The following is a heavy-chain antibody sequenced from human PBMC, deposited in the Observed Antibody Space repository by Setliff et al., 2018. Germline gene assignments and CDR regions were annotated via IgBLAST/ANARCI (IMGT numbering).Heavy chain of an antibody. CDR3: ARGRGLEWLPESWFDP. V-gene: IGHV4-39*07. CDR1: GGSISSSSYY. D-gene: IGHD3-3*01. Sequence: PSETLSLTCTVSGGSISSSSYYWGWIRQPPGKGLEWIGSIYYRGSTYYNPSLKSRVTISIDTSKNQFSLKLSSVTAADTAVYYCARGRGLEWLPESWFDPWGQGTLVTVSS. CDR2: IYYRGST. J-gene: IGHJ5*02.